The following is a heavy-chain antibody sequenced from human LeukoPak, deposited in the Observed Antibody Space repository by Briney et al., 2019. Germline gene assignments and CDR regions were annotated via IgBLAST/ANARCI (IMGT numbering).Heavy chain of an antibody. J-gene: IGHJ4*02. CDR3: ARVGGTYYYDSSGLY. CDR1: GGSISSSSYY. V-gene: IGHV4-39*07. D-gene: IGHD3-22*01. Sequence: PSETLSLTCTVSGGSISSSSYYWGWIRQPPGKGLEWIGSIYYSGSTYYNPSLKSRVTISVDTSKNQFSLKLSSVTAADTAVYYCARVGGTYYYDSSGLYWGQGTLVTVSS. CDR2: IYYSGST.